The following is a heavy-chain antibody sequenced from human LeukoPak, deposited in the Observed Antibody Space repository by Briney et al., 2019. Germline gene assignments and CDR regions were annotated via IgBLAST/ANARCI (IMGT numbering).Heavy chain of an antibody. Sequence: GGSLRLSCAASGFTFTTYAMRWVRQAPGKGLEWVSGISDSGKSTYYADSVKGRFTISRDNSKNTLHMQINSLRVEDTAVYYCATLESCGWYFDYWGQGTLVTVSS. CDR1: GFTFTTYA. CDR2: ISDSGKST. D-gene: IGHD6-19*01. J-gene: IGHJ4*02. V-gene: IGHV3-23*01. CDR3: ATLESCGWYFDY.